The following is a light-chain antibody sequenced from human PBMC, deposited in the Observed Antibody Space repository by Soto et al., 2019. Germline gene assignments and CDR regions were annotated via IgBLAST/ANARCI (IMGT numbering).Light chain of an antibody. CDR2: DAS. J-gene: IGKJ1*01. V-gene: IGKV1-5*01. Sequence: IRLAQTRSAECAAVEDCISITWRASQSISSWLAWYQQKPGKAPKLLIYDASSLESGVPSRFSGSGSGTEFTLTFSSLQPDDFATYYCQQYNSYSGTFGPGTQVDIK. CDR3: QQYNSYSGT. CDR1: QSISSW.